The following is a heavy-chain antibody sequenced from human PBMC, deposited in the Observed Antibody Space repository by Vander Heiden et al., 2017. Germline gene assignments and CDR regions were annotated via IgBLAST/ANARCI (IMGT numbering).Heavy chain of an antibody. CDR1: GPALGELS. V-gene: IGHV1-24*01. J-gene: IGHJ4*02. CDR3: AREDGDLYTTMAPYSY. CDR2: FDAEDEET. D-gene: IGHD3-16*01. Sequence: QVQLIQSGAEVKKPGASVKVSCQGSGPALGELSIHWVRQAPGKGLEWMGGFDAEDEETKYAKKFRGRLTITEDTSANTASMELRSLSYDDTGVYFCAREDGDLYTTMAPYSYWGQGTLVTVSS.